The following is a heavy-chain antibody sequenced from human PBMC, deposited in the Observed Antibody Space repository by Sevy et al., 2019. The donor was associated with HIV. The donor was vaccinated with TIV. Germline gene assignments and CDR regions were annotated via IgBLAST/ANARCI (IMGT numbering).Heavy chain of an antibody. D-gene: IGHD2-2*01. Sequence: GGSLRLSCAASGFTFSNYAMSWVRQAPGKGLEWVSTFSFGCGKINYADSVKGRFTISRDNSKNSLYLQMNSLRAEDTALYYCTREGCSKPHDYWGQGTLVTVSS. CDR1: GFTFSNYA. V-gene: IGHV3-23*01. J-gene: IGHJ4*02. CDR2: FSFGCGKI. CDR3: TREGCSKPHDY.